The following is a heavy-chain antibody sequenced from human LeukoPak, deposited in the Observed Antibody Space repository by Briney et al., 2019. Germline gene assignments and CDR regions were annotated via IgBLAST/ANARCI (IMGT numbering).Heavy chain of an antibody. Sequence: GGSLRLSCAASGFTFSNYAMGWVRQAPGKGLEWVSSITAGGGSTYFADSVKGRFTISRDNSKNTLYLQMNSLRAEDTAVYYCAKPPLTIFGVVIPFDFWGQGTLVTVFS. J-gene: IGHJ4*02. CDR3: AKPPLTIFGVVIPFDF. D-gene: IGHD3-3*01. CDR2: ITAGGGST. CDR1: GFTFSNYA. V-gene: IGHV3-23*01.